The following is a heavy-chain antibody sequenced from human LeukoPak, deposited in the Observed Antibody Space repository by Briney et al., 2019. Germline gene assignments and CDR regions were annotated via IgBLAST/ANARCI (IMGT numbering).Heavy chain of an antibody. D-gene: IGHD3-10*01. J-gene: IGHJ1*01. CDR3: ARVPVTMVRGVMRSEYFQH. CDR2: ISAYNGNT. Sequence: ASVKASCKASGYTFTSYGISWVRQAPGRGLEWMGWISAYNGNTNYAQKLQGRVTMTTDTSTSTAYMELRSLRSDDTAVYYCARVPVTMVRGVMRSEYFQHWGQGTLVTVSS. CDR1: GYTFTSYG. V-gene: IGHV1-18*01.